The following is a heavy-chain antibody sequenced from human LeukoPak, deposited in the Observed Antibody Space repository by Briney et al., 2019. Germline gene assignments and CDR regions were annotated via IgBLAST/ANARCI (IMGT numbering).Heavy chain of an antibody. D-gene: IGHD6-19*01. CDR1: GGSISSSSYY. J-gene: IGHJ5*02. V-gene: IGHV4-39*07. Sequence: SETLSLTCTVSGGSISSSSYYWGWIRQPPGKGLEWIGSIYYSGSTYYNPSLKSRVTMSVDTSKNQFSLKLSSVTAADPAVYYCARDIGQWLVPNWFDPWGQGTLVTVSS. CDR3: ARDIGQWLVPNWFDP. CDR2: IYYSGST.